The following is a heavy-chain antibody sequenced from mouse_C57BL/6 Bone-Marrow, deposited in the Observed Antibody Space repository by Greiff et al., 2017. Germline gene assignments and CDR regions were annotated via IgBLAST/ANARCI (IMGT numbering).Heavy chain of an antibody. CDR2: ISSGGSYT. J-gene: IGHJ3*01. CDR1: GFTFSSYG. CDR3: ARHRTY. Sequence: EVKLVESGGDLVKPGGSLKLTCAASGFTFSSYGMSWVRQTPDKRLEWVATISSGGSYTYYPDRVKGRFTISRDNAKNTLYLQMSSLKSEDTAMYYCARHRTYWGQGTLVTVSA. V-gene: IGHV5-6*01.